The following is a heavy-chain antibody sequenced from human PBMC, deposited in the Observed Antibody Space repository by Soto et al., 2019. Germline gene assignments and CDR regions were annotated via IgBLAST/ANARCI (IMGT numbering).Heavy chain of an antibody. CDR1: GDSVSSNSAA. CDR2: TYYRSKWYN. Sequence: PSQTLSLTCAISGDSVSSNSAAWNWIRQSPSRGLEWLGRTYYRSKWYNDYAVSVKSRITINPDTSKNQFSLQLNSVTPEDTAVYYCARDVEMATITGYYYYYGMDVWGQGTTVTVS. V-gene: IGHV6-1*01. D-gene: IGHD5-12*01. CDR3: ARDVEMATITGYYYYYGMDV. J-gene: IGHJ6*02.